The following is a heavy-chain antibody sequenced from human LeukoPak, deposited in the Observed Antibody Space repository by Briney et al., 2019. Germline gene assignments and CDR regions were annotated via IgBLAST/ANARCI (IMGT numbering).Heavy chain of an antibody. Sequence: GGSLRLSCAASGFTFSSYSMNWVRQAPGKGLEWVSHISSSSSTIYYADSVKGRFTISRDNAKNSLYLQMNSLRAEDTAVYYCARGSGESFDPWGQGTLVTVSS. V-gene: IGHV3-48*01. CDR2: ISSSSSTI. J-gene: IGHJ5*02. CDR3: ARGSGESFDP. CDR1: GFTFSSYS.